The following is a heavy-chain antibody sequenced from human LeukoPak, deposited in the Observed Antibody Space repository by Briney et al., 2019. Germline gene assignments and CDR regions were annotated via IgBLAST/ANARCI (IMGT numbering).Heavy chain of an antibody. V-gene: IGHV3-74*01. Sequence: GGSLRLSCAASGFTFSSYWMHWVRQAPGKGLVWVSRINSDGSSTSYADSVKGRFTISRDNAKNTLYLQMNSLRAEDTAVYYCASGWQWLPHDAFDIWGQGTMVTVSS. CDR3: ASGWQWLPHDAFDI. CDR2: INSDGSST. J-gene: IGHJ3*02. CDR1: GFTFSSYW. D-gene: IGHD6-19*01.